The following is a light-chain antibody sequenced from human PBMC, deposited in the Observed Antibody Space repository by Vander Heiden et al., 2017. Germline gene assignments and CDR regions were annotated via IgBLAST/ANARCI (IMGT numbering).Light chain of an antibody. J-gene: IGLJ2*01. CDR2: EVT. Sequence: QSGLTQPASVSGSLGQSITISCTGTSRNIGSYKFVSWYQRHPVTAPRLIIFEVTKRPSGVSNRFSGSKSGNTASLTISGLQAEDEADYFCCSYAGSGTVVFGGGTKTTVL. CDR1: SRNIGSYKF. CDR3: CSYAGSGTVV. V-gene: IGLV2-23*02.